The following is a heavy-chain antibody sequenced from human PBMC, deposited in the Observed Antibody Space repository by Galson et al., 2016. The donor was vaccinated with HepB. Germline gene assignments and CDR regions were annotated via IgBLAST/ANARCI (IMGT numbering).Heavy chain of an antibody. CDR2: THHSGTT. J-gene: IGHJ4*01. CDR3: ARHTSVSGTRGFDS. D-gene: IGHD3-3*01. V-gene: IGHV4/OR15-8*02. CDR1: GGSISTNW. Sequence: SETLSLTCVVSGGSISTNWWSWVRQPPGKGLAWIGETHHSGTTYFHPSLSSRVTISIDNSNNQLALRLSSVTAADTAVYYCARHTSVSGTRGFDSWGQGTLVTVSS.